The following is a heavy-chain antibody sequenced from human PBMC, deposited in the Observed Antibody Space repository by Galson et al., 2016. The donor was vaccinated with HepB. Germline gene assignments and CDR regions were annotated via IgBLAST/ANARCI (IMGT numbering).Heavy chain of an antibody. V-gene: IGHV1-2*02. Sequence: SVKVSCKASGYTFTGYEIHWVRQAPGQGLEWMGWVYPTSGGANYAQKFDGRVTMTRDTASSTAYMDLNSLTSDDTAVYYCARVRMSRGSTYAMDVWGQGTTVTVSS. CDR1: GYTFTGYE. CDR3: ARVRMSRGSTYAMDV. D-gene: IGHD3-10*01. J-gene: IGHJ6*02. CDR2: VYPTSGGA.